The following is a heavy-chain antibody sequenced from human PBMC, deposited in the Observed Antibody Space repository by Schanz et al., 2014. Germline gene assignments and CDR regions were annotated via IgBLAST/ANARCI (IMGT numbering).Heavy chain of an antibody. CDR1: GFTVNTNY. J-gene: IGHJ3*02. V-gene: IGHV3-53*01. D-gene: IGHD6-13*01. CDR3: AKDYSSTWAEDAFDI. CDR2: MYINSGST. Sequence: EVQLVESGGGLIQPGGSLRLSCAVSGFTVNTNYMSWVRQAPGKGLEWISSMYINSGSTQYADSVKGRFIISRDSSKNTLFLQMNSLRAEDTAVYYCAKDYSSTWAEDAFDIWGQGTMVTVSS.